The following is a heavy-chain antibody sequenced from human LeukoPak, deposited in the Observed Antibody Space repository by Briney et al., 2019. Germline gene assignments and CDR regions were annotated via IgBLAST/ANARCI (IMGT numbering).Heavy chain of an antibody. V-gene: IGHV1-69*10. CDR2: IIPLLVIA. J-gene: IGHJ4*02. CDR3: ERDLGSGSYLEYYFDY. Sequence: SVKFSCKTSGGTFSSYAVSWVRQAPCQGLECMGRIIPLLVIANYAQKFQGRLTITADKSTSTAYMELSSLRSEDTAVYYCERDLGSGSYLEYYFDYWGQGTLVTVSS. CDR1: GGTFSSYA. D-gene: IGHD3-10*01.